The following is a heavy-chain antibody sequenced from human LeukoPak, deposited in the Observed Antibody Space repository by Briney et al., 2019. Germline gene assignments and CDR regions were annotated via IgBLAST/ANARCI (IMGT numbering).Heavy chain of an antibody. D-gene: IGHD3-9*01. CDR1: GGSFSGYY. CDR3: ARGRRYDILTGYPDFDY. Sequence: PSETLSLTCAVYGGSFSGYYWSWLRQPPGKGREWRGEINHSGSTNYNPSLKSRVTISVDTSKNQFSLKLSSVTAADTAVYYCARGRRYDILTGYPDFDYWGQGTLVTVSS. CDR2: INHSGST. V-gene: IGHV4-34*01. J-gene: IGHJ4*02.